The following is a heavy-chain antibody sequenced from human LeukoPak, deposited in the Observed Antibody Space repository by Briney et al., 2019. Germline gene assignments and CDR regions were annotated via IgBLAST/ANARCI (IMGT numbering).Heavy chain of an antibody. V-gene: IGHV1-2*02. J-gene: IGHJ4*02. Sequence: GASVKVSCKASGYTFTGYYMHWVRQAPGQGLEWMGWINPNSGGTNYAQKFQGRVTMTRDTSISTAYMELSMLRSDDTAVYYCARDMDYGDYVSGEDYWGQGTLVTVSS. CDR1: GYTFTGYY. CDR2: INPNSGGT. CDR3: ARDMDYGDYVSGEDY. D-gene: IGHD4-17*01.